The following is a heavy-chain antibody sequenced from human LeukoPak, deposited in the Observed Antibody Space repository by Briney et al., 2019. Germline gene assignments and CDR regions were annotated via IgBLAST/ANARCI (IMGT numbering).Heavy chain of an antibody. D-gene: IGHD5-18*01. CDR1: GFTFSSYW. V-gene: IGHV3-7*03. CDR2: IKQDGSEK. Sequence: PGGSLRLSCAASGFTFSSYWMSWVRQAPGKGLEWVANIKQDGSEKYCVDSVKGRFTISRDNAKNSLYLQMNSLRAEDTAVYYCARDPSPNRYGYPAFDYWGQGTLVTVSS. CDR3: ARDPSPNRYGYPAFDY. J-gene: IGHJ4*02.